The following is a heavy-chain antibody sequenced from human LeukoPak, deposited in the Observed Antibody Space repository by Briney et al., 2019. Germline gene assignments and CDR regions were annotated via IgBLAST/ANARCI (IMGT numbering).Heavy chain of an antibody. D-gene: IGHD4-17*01. CDR2: IYYSGST. CDR3: ARDTVTTPDAFDI. V-gene: IGHV4-31*03. Sequence: SETLSLTCTVSGGSISSGGYYWSWNRQHPGKGLEWIGYIYYSGSTYYNPSLKSRVTISVDTSKNQFSLKLSSVTAADTAVYYCARDTVTTPDAFDIWGQGTMVTVSS. CDR1: GGSISSGGYY. J-gene: IGHJ3*02.